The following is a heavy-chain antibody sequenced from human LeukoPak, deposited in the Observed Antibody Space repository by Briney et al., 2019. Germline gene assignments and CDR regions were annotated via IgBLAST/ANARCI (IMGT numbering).Heavy chain of an antibody. CDR3: TKDRYCTTTNCPFDY. CDR1: GLNFVEYA. D-gene: IGHD2-2*01. CDR2: ISGDGHTT. J-gene: IGHJ4*02. V-gene: IGHV3-43*02. Sequence: GGSLRLSCAASGLNFVEYAMHWVRQAPGKGLEWVSLISGDGHTTYYADSVKGRFTISRDNSKNSLYLQMNSLKTEDTALYYCTKDRYCTTTNCPFDYWGQGTLVTVSS.